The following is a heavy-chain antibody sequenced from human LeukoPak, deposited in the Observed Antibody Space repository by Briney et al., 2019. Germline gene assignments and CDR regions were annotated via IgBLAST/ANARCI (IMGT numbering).Heavy chain of an antibody. CDR1: DGSISSYY. CDR3: ASQIPYYYDSSGYNFQH. V-gene: IGHV4-59*01. Sequence: SETLSLTCTVSDGSISSYYWSWIRQPPGKGLEWIGYIYYSGSTNYNPSLKSRVTISVDTSKNQFSLKLSSVTAADTAVYYCASQIPYYYDSSGYNFQHWGQGTLVTVSS. J-gene: IGHJ1*01. CDR2: IYYSGST. D-gene: IGHD3-22*01.